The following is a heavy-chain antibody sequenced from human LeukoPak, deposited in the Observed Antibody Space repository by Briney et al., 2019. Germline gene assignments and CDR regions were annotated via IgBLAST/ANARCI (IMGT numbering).Heavy chain of an antibody. J-gene: IGHJ4*02. V-gene: IGHV3-66*01. Sequence: HPGGSLRLSCAASGFTVSSNYMSWVRQAPGKGLEWISLIYTGGNTYYADSVKGRFTLSRDNSKNTVYLQMNSLRVEDTATYYCASISDLLYYFDSWGQGTLVTVSS. CDR3: ASISDLLYYFDS. CDR1: GFTVSSNY. D-gene: IGHD3-16*01. CDR2: IYTGGNT.